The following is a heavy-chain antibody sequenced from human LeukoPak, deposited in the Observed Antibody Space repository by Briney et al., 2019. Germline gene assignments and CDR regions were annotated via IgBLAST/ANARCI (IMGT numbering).Heavy chain of an antibody. CDR1: GFTFDDYA. Sequence: GGSLRLSCAASGFTFDDYAMHWVGQVPGKGLEWVSGISWNSGSIDYADSVKGRFTISRDNAKNSLHLQMDSLRTEDTAFYYCAKGSCSSTSCHFDYWGQGTLVTVSS. J-gene: IGHJ4*02. CDR3: AKGSCSSTSCHFDY. V-gene: IGHV3-9*01. D-gene: IGHD2-2*01. CDR2: ISWNSGSI.